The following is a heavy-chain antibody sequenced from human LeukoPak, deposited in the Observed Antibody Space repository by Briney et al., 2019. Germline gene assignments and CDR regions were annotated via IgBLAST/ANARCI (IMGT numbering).Heavy chain of an antibody. D-gene: IGHD2-2*01. V-gene: IGHV1-69*05. CDR2: FIPIFGTA. J-gene: IGHJ5*02. Sequence: GASVKVSCKASGGTFGSYAISWVRKAPGQGLEWMGGFIPIFGTANYAQKFQGRVTITTDESTSTAYMELSSLRSEDTAVYYCARDSHPVVVPAAMGYNWFDPWGQGTLVTVSS. CDR3: ARDSHPVVVPAAMGYNWFDP. CDR1: GGTFGSYA.